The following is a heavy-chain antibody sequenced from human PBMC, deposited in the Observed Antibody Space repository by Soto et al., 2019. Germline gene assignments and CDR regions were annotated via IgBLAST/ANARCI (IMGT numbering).Heavy chain of an antibody. J-gene: IGHJ4*02. Sequence: QVQLVQSGGELKKPGASVKVSCKASGYTFTNYAISWVRQAPGRGLEWMGWVNTYNGNPNYAQIFQGRVTMTTDTSTGTAYMELMSLKSDDSAIDYCARDSQYSTSWQRFDSWGQGTLVTVSS. CDR2: VNTYNGNP. CDR1: GYTFTNYA. V-gene: IGHV1-18*01. CDR3: ARDSQYSTSWQRFDS. D-gene: IGHD6-13*01.